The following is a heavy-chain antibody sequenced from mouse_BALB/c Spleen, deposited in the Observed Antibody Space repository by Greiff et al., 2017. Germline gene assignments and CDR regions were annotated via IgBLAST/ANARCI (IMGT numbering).Heavy chain of an antibody. V-gene: IGHV5-9-4*01. CDR3: ARGFQSLLGAMDY. CDR1: GFTFSSYA. J-gene: IGHJ4*01. Sequence: EVQLVESGGGLVKPGGSLKLSCAASGFTFSSYAMSWVRQSPEKRLEWVAEISSGGSYTYYPDTVTGRFTISRDNAKNTLYLEMSSLRSEDTAMYYCARGFQSLLGAMDYWGQGTSVTVSA. D-gene: IGHD1-2*01. CDR2: ISSGGSYT.